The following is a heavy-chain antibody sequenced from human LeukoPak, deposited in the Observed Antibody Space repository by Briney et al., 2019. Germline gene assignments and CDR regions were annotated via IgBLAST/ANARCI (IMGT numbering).Heavy chain of an antibody. D-gene: IGHD3-10*01. CDR3: ARDRAVRGVDFDY. V-gene: IGHV3-21*01. Sequence: PGGSLRLSCAASGFIFNSYAMSWVRQAPGKGLEWVSSISSSSSYIYYADSVKGRFTISRDNAKNSLYLQMNSLRAEDTAVYYCARDRAVRGVDFDYWGQGTLVTVSS. CDR1: GFIFNSYA. CDR2: ISSSSSYI. J-gene: IGHJ4*02.